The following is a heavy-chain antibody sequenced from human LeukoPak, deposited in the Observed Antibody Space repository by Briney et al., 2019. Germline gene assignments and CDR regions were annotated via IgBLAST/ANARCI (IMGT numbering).Heavy chain of an antibody. J-gene: IGHJ5*02. CDR1: GFTFSSYD. Sequence: TGGSLRLSCGASGFTFSSYDMSWVRQAPGKGLEGVASIGDNGDTTYYLDSVRGRFTISRDNYKNTLYLQMNSLRAEDTATYSCARDIRGSGNYGWFDPWGQGTLVTVSS. V-gene: IGHV3-23*01. CDR2: IGDNGDTT. D-gene: IGHD3-10*01. CDR3: ARDIRGSGNYGWFDP.